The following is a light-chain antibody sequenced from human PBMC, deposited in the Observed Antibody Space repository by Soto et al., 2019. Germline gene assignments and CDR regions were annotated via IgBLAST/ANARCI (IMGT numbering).Light chain of an antibody. CDR2: EDS. Sequence: QSVLTQPPSVSAAPGQKVTISCSGSSSNIGNNYVSWYQQLPGTAPKLLIYEDSNRPSGIPDRFSGSKSGTSATLGITGLQTGDEADYYCGTWDGSLSAGVFGGGTKLTVL. CDR1: SSNIGNNY. V-gene: IGLV1-51*02. CDR3: GTWDGSLSAGV. J-gene: IGLJ2*01.